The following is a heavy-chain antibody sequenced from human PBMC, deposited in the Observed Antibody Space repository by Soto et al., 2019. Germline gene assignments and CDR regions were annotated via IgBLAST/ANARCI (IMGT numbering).Heavy chain of an antibody. CDR2: INPSGGST. J-gene: IGHJ4*02. CDR3: ARDTKVTIREYYFDY. CDR1: GYTFTSYY. Sequence: ASVKVSCRASGYTFTSYYMHWVRQAPGQGLEWMGIINPSGGSTSYAQKFQGRVTMTRDTSTSTVYMELSSLRSEDTAVYYCARDTKVTIREYYFDYWGQGTLVTVS. V-gene: IGHV1-46*01. D-gene: IGHD3-3*02.